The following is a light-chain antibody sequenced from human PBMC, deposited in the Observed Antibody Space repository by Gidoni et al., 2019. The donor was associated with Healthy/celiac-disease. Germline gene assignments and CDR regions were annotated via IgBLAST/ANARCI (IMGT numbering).Light chain of an antibody. Sequence: ETVLTQSPGTLSLSPGERATLSCRASQSVSSSYLARYQQKPGQAPRLLIYGASSRATGIPDRFSGSGSGTDFTLTISRLEPEDVAVYYCQQYGSSPPFTFGPGTKVDIK. CDR2: GAS. V-gene: IGKV3-20*01. CDR3: QQYGSSPPFT. CDR1: QSVSSSY. J-gene: IGKJ3*01.